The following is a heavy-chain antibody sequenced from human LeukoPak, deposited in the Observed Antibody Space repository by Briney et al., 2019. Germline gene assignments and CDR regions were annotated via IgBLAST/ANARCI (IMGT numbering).Heavy chain of an antibody. J-gene: IGHJ4*02. CDR2: ISWNSGSI. D-gene: IGHD6-6*01. CDR1: GFTFDDYA. CDR3: AKGYSSSSFFSYYFDY. Sequence: GGSLRLSCAASGFTFDDYAMHWVRQAPGKGLEWVSGISWNSGSIGYADSVKGRFTISRDNAKNSLYLQMNSLRAEDMALCYCAKGYSSSSFFSYYFDYWGQGTLVTVSS. V-gene: IGHV3-9*03.